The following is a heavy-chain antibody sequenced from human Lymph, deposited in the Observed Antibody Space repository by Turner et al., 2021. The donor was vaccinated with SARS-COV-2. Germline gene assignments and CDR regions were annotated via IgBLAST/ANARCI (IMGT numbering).Heavy chain of an antibody. CDR2: IYYRGST. V-gene: IGHV4-59*01. D-gene: IGHD2-21*02. J-gene: IGHJ5*02. CDR3: ARETVNNWVDP. CDR1: GGPMNSNY. Sequence: QVQLPESGPRLVKPLATLSLTCTVSGGPMNSNYWSWIRQPPGKRLEWSGYIYYRGSTNYNPSLKSRVTISVDTSKNQFSLKLTSVTAADTAIYYCARETVNNWVDPWGQGILVTVSS.